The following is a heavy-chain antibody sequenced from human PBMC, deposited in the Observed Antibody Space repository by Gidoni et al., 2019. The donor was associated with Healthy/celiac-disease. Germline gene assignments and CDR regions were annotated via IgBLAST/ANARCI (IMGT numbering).Heavy chain of an antibody. CDR3: ARASIAAAGPYFDY. V-gene: IGHV3-30-3*01. D-gene: IGHD6-13*01. J-gene: IGHJ4*02. CDR1: GFTFSSYA. Sequence: QVQLVDSGGGVVQPGRSLRPSCAASGFTFSSYAMHWVRQAPGKGLEWVAVISYDGSNKYYADSVKGRFTISRDNSKNTLYLQMNSLRAEDTAVYYCARASIAAAGPYFDYWGQGTLVTVSS. CDR2: ISYDGSNK.